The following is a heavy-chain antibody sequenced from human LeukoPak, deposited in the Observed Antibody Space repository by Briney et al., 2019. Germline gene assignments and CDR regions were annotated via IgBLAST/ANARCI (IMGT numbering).Heavy chain of an antibody. V-gene: IGHV3-23*01. Sequence: GGSLRLSCAASGFTFNSYAMTWVRQAPGKGLEWVSHVSGSGGITYYANSVKGRFTIFRDNSKNTLYLQMDSLRAEDTAVYYCAKTTAGNSSGRNPGWPVDYWGQGTLVAVSS. CDR3: AKTTAGNSSGRNPGWPVDY. CDR2: VSGSGGIT. D-gene: IGHD6-19*01. J-gene: IGHJ4*02. CDR1: GFTFNSYA.